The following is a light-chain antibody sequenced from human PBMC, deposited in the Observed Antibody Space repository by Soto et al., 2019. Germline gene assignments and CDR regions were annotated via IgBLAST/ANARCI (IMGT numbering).Light chain of an antibody. CDR1: QSVGST. J-gene: IGKJ1*01. V-gene: IGKV3-20*01. Sequence: EKVMTQSPATLSVSPGDRATLSCRASQSVGSTLAWYQQKPGQPPRLLIYDAFNRATGIPDRFSGGGSGTDFTLTITRLEPEDFAVYYCQYYGNSPLTFXQGTKVDIK. CDR2: DAF. CDR3: QYYGNSPLT.